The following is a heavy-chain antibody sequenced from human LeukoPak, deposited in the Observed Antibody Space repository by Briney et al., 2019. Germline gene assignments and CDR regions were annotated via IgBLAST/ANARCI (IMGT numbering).Heavy chain of an antibody. CDR2: ISSSSSYI. V-gene: IGHV3-21*01. Sequence: VGSLRLSCAASGFTFSTYTMTWVRQAPGKGLEWVSSISSSSSYIYYTDSVKGRFTISRDNAKYSLYLQMNSLRAEDTAVYYCARSHDSYYFDAWGQGTLVTVSS. CDR1: GFTFSTYT. D-gene: IGHD1-1*01. CDR3: ARSHDSYYFDA. J-gene: IGHJ4*02.